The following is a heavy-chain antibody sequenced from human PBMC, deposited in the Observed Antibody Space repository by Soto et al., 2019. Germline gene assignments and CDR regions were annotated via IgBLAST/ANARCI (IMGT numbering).Heavy chain of an antibody. CDR1: GGSISSSNW. Sequence: PSETLSLTCAVSGGSISSSNWWRWVRQPPGKRLEWFGEIYHSGSTNYNPSLQSRVTISVDKSKNQFSLKLSSVTAADTAVYYCARDLRLEAGGHYRSGWFYYYGMDVWGQGTTVTVSS. CDR2: IYHSGST. D-gene: IGHD6-19*01. V-gene: IGHV4-4*02. CDR3: ARDLRLEAGGHYRSGWFYYYGMDV. J-gene: IGHJ6*02.